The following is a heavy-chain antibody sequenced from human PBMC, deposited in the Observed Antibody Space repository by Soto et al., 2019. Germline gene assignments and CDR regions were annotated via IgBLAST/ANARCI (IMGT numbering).Heavy chain of an antibody. V-gene: IGHV1-8*01. Sequence: QVQLVQSGAEVKKPGASVKVSCKASGYTFTSYDINWVRQATGQGLEGRGCMNPNSGNTGYAQKFQGRVTMTRNTSISTAYMELSSLRSEDTAVYYCARENWDSSSSWGRFDPWGQGTLVTVSS. CDR1: GYTFTSYD. D-gene: IGHD6-6*01. J-gene: IGHJ5*02. CDR3: ARENWDSSSSWGRFDP. CDR2: MNPNSGNT.